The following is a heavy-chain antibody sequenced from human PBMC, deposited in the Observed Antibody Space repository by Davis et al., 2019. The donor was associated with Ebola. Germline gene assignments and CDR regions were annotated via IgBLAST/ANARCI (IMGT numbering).Heavy chain of an antibody. V-gene: IGHV1-69*06. CDR2: IIPIFGTA. D-gene: IGHD3-3*01. CDR1: GGTFSSYA. Sequence: SVKVSCKASGGTFSSYAISWVRQAPGQGLEWMGGIIPIFGTANYAQKFQGRVTITADKSTSTAYMELRSLRSDDTAVYYCARDRQYDFWSGYYLGYYYYYGMDVWGQGTTVTVSS. CDR3: ARDRQYDFWSGYYLGYYYYYGMDV. J-gene: IGHJ6*02.